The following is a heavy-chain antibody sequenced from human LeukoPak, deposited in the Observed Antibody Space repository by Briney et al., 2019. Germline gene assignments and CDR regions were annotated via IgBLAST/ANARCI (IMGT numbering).Heavy chain of an antibody. CDR1: GFTFRSYG. CDR2: ISDRGTST. J-gene: IGHJ5*02. V-gene: IGHV3-23*01. CDR3: AKDLEQWLALNWFDP. D-gene: IGHD6-19*01. Sequence: GGSLRLSCAASGFTFRSYGMSWVRQAPGKGLEWVPGISDRGTSTYYADSVKGRFTISRDNSKNTLYLQMNSLRAEDTAVYYCAKDLEQWLALNWFDPWGQGSLVTVSS.